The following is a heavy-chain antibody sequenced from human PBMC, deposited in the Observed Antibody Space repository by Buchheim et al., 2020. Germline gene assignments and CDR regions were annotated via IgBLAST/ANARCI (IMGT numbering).Heavy chain of an antibody. J-gene: IGHJ6*02. CDR3: ARAKSLLNAHFHGSGGARGLDV. CDR2: IGPTGSPI. D-gene: IGHD3-10*01. V-gene: IGHV3-48*03. CDR1: GFTFSSFE. Sequence: VQLVESGGGLVQPGGSLRLSCAASGFTFSSFEMNWVRQAPGKGLEWVSYIGPTGSPIYYADSVEGRFTISRDKARNSLFLQVNSLRAEDTAIYYCARAKSLLNAHFHGSGGARGLDVWGQGTT.